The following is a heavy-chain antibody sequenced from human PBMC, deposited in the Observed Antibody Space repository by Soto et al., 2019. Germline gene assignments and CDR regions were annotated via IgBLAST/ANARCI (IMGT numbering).Heavy chain of an antibody. CDR3: ARDPIVAAAGLNLNLINWFDP. CDR2: ISSSSSYI. D-gene: IGHD6-13*01. Sequence: PGGSLRLSCAASGFTFSSYSMNWVRQAPGKGLEWVSSISSSSSYIYYADSVKGRFTISRDNAKNSLYLQMNSLRAEDTAVYYCARDPIVAAAGLNLNLINWFDPWGQGTLVTVSS. J-gene: IGHJ5*02. V-gene: IGHV3-21*01. CDR1: GFTFSSYS.